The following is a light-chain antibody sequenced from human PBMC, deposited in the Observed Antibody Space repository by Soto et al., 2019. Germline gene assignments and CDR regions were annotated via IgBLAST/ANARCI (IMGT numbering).Light chain of an antibody. CDR1: SSNIGTNT. Sequence: QSVLTQPPSASGTPGQRVTISCSGSSSNIGTNTVNWHQHLPGSAPKLLIYSNNQRPSGVPDRLSGSRSGTSASLAISGLQPDDEADYYCEAWDGSLNVVLFGGGTQLTVL. J-gene: IGLJ2*01. CDR2: SNN. V-gene: IGLV1-44*01. CDR3: EAWDGSLNVVL.